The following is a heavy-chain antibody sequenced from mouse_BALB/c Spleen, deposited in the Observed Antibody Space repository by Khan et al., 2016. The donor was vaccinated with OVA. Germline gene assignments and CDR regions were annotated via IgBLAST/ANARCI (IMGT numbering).Heavy chain of an antibody. J-gene: IGHJ4*01. V-gene: IGHV2-6-1*01. CDR2: IWNDGNT. CDR3: ARQPYYHYNIMDY. D-gene: IGHD2-10*01. Sequence: QVQLKELGPGLVAPSQSLSITCTISGFSLTNYGVHWVRQPPGKGLEWLVVIWNDGNTAYNSALKSRLTISKDNSKSQVSLKMNSLQTDDTAMYFCARQPYYHYNIMDYWGQGTSVTVSS. CDR1: GFSLTNYG.